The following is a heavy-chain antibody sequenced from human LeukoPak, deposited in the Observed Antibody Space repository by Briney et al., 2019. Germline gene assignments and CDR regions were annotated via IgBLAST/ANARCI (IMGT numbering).Heavy chain of an antibody. CDR3: AKDNGPTLWDYFDY. J-gene: IGHJ4*02. V-gene: IGHV3-9*01. CDR1: GFTFDDYA. CDR2: ISWNSGSI. D-gene: IGHD4-17*01. Sequence: PGRSLRLSCAASGFTFDDYAMHWVRQAPGKGLEWASGISWNSGSIGYADSVKGRFTISRDNAKNSLYLQMNSLRAEDTALYYCAKDNGPTLWDYFDYWGQGTLVTVSS.